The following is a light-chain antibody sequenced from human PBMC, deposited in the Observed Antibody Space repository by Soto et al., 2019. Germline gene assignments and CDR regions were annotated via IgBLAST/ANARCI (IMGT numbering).Light chain of an antibody. CDR1: QSVSNY. V-gene: IGKV3-11*01. J-gene: IGKJ1*01. CDR3: QQRSRA. Sequence: EIVLTQSPVTLSLSPGERATLSYRASQSVSNYLAWYQQKPGQAPRLLIYDASNRATGIPARFSGSGSGTDFTLTISSLEPEDFAVYYCQQRSRAFGQGTKVEIK. CDR2: DAS.